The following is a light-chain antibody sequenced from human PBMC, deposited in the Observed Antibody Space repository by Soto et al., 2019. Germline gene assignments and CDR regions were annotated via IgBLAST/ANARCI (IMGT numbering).Light chain of an antibody. Sequence: EILLTQSPGTLSSSPGERATLSCRASQSVSSSFLAWFQQKPGQTPRLLIYGASSGATGIADRFSGSGSGTDFTLTISRLEPEDFAVYYCHQYASSPWTFGQGTRVDIK. CDR3: HQYASSPWT. J-gene: IGKJ1*01. V-gene: IGKV3-20*01. CDR1: QSVSSSF. CDR2: GAS.